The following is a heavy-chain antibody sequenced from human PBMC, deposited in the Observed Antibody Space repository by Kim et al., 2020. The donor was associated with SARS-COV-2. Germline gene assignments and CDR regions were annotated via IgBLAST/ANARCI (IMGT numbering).Heavy chain of an antibody. Sequence: ASVKVSCKASGYTFTGYYMHWVRQAPGQGLEWMGWINPNSGGTNYAQKFQGRVTMTRDTSISTAYMELSRLRSDDTAVYYCARLLAVQYSSWFDPWGQGTLVTVSS. J-gene: IGHJ5*02. D-gene: IGHD6-19*01. CDR1: GYTFTGYY. V-gene: IGHV1-2*02. CDR2: INPNSGGT. CDR3: ARLLAVQYSSWFDP.